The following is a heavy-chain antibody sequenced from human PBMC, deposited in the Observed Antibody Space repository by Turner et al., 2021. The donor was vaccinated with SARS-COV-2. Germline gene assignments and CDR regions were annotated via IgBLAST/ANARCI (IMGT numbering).Heavy chain of an antibody. Sequence: EVQLVESGGGLVQPGGSLRLSCAASGFTFSSCSMNWVRQAPGKGLEWVSYISGSGSPIYYADSVKGRFTISRDNSKNTLYLQMNSLRAEDTAVYYCARDWGEYYFDYWGQGTLVTVSS. D-gene: IGHD3-16*01. J-gene: IGHJ4*02. V-gene: IGHV3-48*01. CDR3: ARDWGEYYFDY. CDR2: ISGSGSPI. CDR1: GFTFSSCS.